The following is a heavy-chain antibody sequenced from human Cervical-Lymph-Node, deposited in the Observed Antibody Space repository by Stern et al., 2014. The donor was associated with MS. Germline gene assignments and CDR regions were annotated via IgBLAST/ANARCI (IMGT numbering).Heavy chain of an antibody. Sequence: QVQLVESGPGLVKPSQTLSLTCPVSGGSLSSGSDYWSWLRQPVGKGLEWIGRIPPSGAASYTPSLKSRVPISTDTSRNQFSLELNSATAADTAIYYCASGYRIFDYWGQGILVTVSS. D-gene: IGHD5-18*01. V-gene: IGHV4-61*02. J-gene: IGHJ4*02. CDR2: IPPSGAA. CDR1: GGSLSSGSDY. CDR3: ASGYRIFDY.